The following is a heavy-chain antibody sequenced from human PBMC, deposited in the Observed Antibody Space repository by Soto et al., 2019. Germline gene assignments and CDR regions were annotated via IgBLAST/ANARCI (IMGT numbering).Heavy chain of an antibody. J-gene: IGHJ4*02. Sequence: GESLKISCAASGFTFSSYAMHWVRQAPGKGLEWVAVISYDGSNKYYADSVKGRFTISRDNSKNTLYLQMNSLRAEDTAVYYCAREGNSGYDFPTLSFDYWGQGTLVTVSS. CDR2: ISYDGSNK. CDR3: AREGNSGYDFPTLSFDY. CDR1: GFTFSSYA. D-gene: IGHD5-12*01. V-gene: IGHV3-30-3*01.